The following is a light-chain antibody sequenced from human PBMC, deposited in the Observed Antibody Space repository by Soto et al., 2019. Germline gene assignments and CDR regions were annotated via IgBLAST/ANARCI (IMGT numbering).Light chain of an antibody. CDR2: DAS. Sequence: SYELTQPPSVSVAPGQTARITCGGNNIGSKSVHWYQQKPGQAPVLVVYDASDRPSGIPERFSGSNSGNTATLTISRVEAGDEADYYCQVWDSGSDHVVFGGGTKVTVL. CDR3: QVWDSGSDHVV. V-gene: IGLV3-21*02. CDR1: NIGSKS. J-gene: IGLJ2*01.